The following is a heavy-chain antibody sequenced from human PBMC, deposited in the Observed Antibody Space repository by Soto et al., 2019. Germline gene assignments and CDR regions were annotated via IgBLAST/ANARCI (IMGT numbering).Heavy chain of an antibody. J-gene: IGHJ4*02. V-gene: IGHV1-2*04. CDR1: GYTFTGYY. CDR3: ARGDSSGYIDWGGSYFAY. D-gene: IGHD3-22*01. CDR2: INPNNGGT. Sequence: QVQLVQSGAEVKNPGASVKVSCKASGYTFTGYYIHWVRQAPGQGLEWMGWINPNNGGTKYAQKFQGWVTMTRDKSTNTASMELRRLRPDATAVYSCARGDSSGYIDWGGSYFAYWGQGTLVTVPS.